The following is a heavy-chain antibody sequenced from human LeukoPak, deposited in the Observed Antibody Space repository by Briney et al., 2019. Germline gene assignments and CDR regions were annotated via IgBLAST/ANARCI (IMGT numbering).Heavy chain of an antibody. CDR3: ARPSPPGDGYNPSDQ. CDR2: ISGSGGNT. J-gene: IGHJ4*02. Sequence: GGSLRHSCAASGFTFDNYAMGWVRQAPGKGLEWVSTISGSGGNTYYADFVRGRFTISRDNSKNTLYLQMNSLRAEDTAVYYCARPSPPGDGYNPSDQWGQGSLVIVSS. V-gene: IGHV3-23*01. CDR1: GFTFDNYA. D-gene: IGHD5-24*01.